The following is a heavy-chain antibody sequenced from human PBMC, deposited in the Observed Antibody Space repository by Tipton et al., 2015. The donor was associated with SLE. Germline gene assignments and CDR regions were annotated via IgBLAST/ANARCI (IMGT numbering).Heavy chain of an antibody. CDR3: AKVQVYCSGGSCYRGIWDY. CDR1: GFTFSSYA. J-gene: IGHJ4*02. CDR2: ISGSGGGT. V-gene: IGHV3-23*01. D-gene: IGHD2-15*01. Sequence: SLRLSCAASGFTFSSYAMSWVRQAPGKGLEWVSAISGSGGGTYYADSVKGRFTISRDNSKNTLYLQMNSLRAEDTAVYYCAKVQVYCSGGSCYRGIWDYWGQGTLVTVSS.